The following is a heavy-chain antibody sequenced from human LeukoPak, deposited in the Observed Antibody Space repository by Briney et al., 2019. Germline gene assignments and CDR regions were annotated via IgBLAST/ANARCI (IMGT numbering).Heavy chain of an antibody. D-gene: IGHD3-10*02. CDR2: ISSSGSTI. CDR3: AELGITMIGGV. CDR1: VISVSSNY. J-gene: IGHJ6*04. V-gene: IGHV3-11*04. Sequence: GGSLRLSCAASVISVSSNYMNWVRQAPGKGLEWVSYISSSGSTIYYADSVKGRFTISRDNAKNSLYLQMNSLRAEDTAVYYCAELGITMIGGVWGKGTTVTISS.